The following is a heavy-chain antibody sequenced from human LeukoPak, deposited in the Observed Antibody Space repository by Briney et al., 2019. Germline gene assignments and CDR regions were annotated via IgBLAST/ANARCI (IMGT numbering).Heavy chain of an antibody. CDR2: IYYSGST. V-gene: IGHV4-59*01. CDR1: GGSISSYY. CDR3: ARSDSSGWYGRYWFDP. Sequence: SETLSLTCTVSGGSISSYYWSWIRQPPGKRLEWIGYIYYSGSTNYNPSLKSRVTISVDTSKNQFSLKLSSVTAADTAVYYCARSDSSGWYGRYWFDPWGQGTLVTVSS. D-gene: IGHD6-19*01. J-gene: IGHJ5*02.